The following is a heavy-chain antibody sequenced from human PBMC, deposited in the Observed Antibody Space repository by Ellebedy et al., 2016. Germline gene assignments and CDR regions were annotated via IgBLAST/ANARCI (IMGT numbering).Heavy chain of an antibody. Sequence: GGSLRLSCAASGFTFSSYWLHWVRQAPGKGLVWVSRIKSDGSSTNYADSVKGRFTISRDNAKNTLYLQMDSLRAEDTAVYYCASLSSSTSGYNYYGMDAWGKGTTVTVSS. V-gene: IGHV3-74*01. D-gene: IGHD2-2*01. CDR2: IKSDGSST. J-gene: IGHJ6*04. CDR3: ASLSSSTSGYNYYGMDA. CDR1: GFTFSSYW.